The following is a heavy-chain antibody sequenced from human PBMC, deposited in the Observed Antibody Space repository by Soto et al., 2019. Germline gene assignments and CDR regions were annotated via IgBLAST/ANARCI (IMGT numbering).Heavy chain of an antibody. CDR2: IIPIFGTA. CDR3: AAEGLGDSSGWYDAFDI. D-gene: IGHD6-19*01. Sequence: SVKVSCKASGGTFSSYAISWVRQAPGQGLEWMGGIIPIFGTANYAQKFQERVTITRDMSTSTAYMELSSLRSEDTAVYYCAAEGLGDSSGWYDAFDIWGQGTMVTVSS. CDR1: GGTFSSYA. V-gene: IGHV1-69*05. J-gene: IGHJ3*02.